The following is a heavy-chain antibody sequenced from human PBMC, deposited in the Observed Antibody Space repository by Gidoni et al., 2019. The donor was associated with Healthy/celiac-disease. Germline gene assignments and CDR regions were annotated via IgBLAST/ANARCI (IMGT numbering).Heavy chain of an antibody. V-gene: IGHV4-31*03. D-gene: IGHD2-15*01. CDR3: ARDYCSGGSCYYSGRAWFDP. J-gene: IGHJ5*02. CDR1: GGSISSGGYY. CDR2: IYYSGST. Sequence: QVQLQESGPGLVKPSQTLSLTCTVSGGSISSGGYYWSWIRQHPGKGLEWIGYIYYSGSTYYNPSLKSRVTISVDTSKNQFSLKLSSVTAADTAVYYCARDYCSGGSCYYSGRAWFDPWGQGTLVTVSS.